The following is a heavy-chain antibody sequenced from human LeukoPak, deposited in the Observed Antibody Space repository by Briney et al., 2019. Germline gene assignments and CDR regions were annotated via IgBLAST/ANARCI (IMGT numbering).Heavy chain of an antibody. V-gene: IGHV1-2*02. CDR1: GYMFTGYY. CDR2: INPDSGGT. Sequence: GASVKVSCKASGYMFTGYYMHWVRQAPGQGLEWMGWINPDSGGTNYAQQFQGRVTVTRDTSISTAYMEVSRLRFDDTALYYCVRAAYTSGWFPADYWGQGTLVTVSS. CDR3: VRAAYTSGWFPADY. J-gene: IGHJ4*02. D-gene: IGHD6-19*01.